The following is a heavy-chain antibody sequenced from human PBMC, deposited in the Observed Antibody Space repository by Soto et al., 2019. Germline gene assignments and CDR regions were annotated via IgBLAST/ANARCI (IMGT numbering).Heavy chain of an antibody. J-gene: IGHJ4*02. Sequence: SETLSLTCTVSGGSISGYYWSWIRRPPGKGLEWIGYIYYSGNTNYSPPLKSRVTISGDTSKNQVSLKLSSVTAADTGVYYCARHIPGIAASGIDYWGQGSLVTVSS. CDR2: IYYSGNT. D-gene: IGHD6-13*01. CDR3: ARHIPGIAASGIDY. CDR1: GGSISGYY. V-gene: IGHV4-59*08.